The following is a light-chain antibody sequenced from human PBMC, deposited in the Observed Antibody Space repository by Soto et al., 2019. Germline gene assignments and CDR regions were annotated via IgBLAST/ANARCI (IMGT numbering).Light chain of an antibody. V-gene: IGKV1-12*01. CDR2: VAS. J-gene: IGKJ4*01. CDR1: QGISSW. CDR3: QQGYSFPLT. Sequence: DIQMTHSPSSVSASVGDRATITCRASQGISSWLAWYQQKPGKASKLLIYVASSLESGVPSRFSGSGSGTDFTLTISSLQPEDFATYFCQQGYSFPLTFGGGTKVDIK.